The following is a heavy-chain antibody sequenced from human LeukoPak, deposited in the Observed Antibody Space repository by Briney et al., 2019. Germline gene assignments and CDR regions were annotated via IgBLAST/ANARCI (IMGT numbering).Heavy chain of an antibody. D-gene: IGHD4-11*01. Sequence: GGSLRLSSAASGFTFSSYDMPWVRQATGKGLEWVSAIGTAGDTYYPGSVKGRFTISRENAKNSLYLQMNSLRAGDTAVYYCARYSNYEDAFDIWGQGTMVTVSS. CDR2: IGTAGDT. CDR1: GFTFSSYD. J-gene: IGHJ3*02. CDR3: ARYSNYEDAFDI. V-gene: IGHV3-13*01.